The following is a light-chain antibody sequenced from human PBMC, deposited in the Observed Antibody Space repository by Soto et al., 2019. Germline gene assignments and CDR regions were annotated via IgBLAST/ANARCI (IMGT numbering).Light chain of an antibody. Sequence: QSVLTQPLSVSGTPGQRVNMCCSGSSSNIGSKSVSWYQHLPQTAPKLLIYSNNQRPSGVPGRFSGSKSGTSASLAISGLQSDDETQYYCAAWDDSLNVLVFGGGTQLTVL. CDR1: SSNIGSKS. J-gene: IGLJ2*01. V-gene: IGLV1-44*01. CDR2: SNN. CDR3: AAWDDSLNVLV.